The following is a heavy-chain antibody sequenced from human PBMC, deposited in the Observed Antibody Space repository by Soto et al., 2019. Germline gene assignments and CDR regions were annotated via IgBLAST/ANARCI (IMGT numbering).Heavy chain of an antibody. V-gene: IGHV3-21*01. CDR3: ARDPGPYCSGGSCYLQYYFDY. CDR2: ISSSSHI. Sequence: GGSLRLSCAASGFTFSTYTMNWVRQAPGKGLEWVPYISSSSHIYYADSVKGRFTISRDNAKNSLYLQMNSLRAEDTAVYYCARDPGPYCSGGSCYLQYYFDYWGQGALVTVSS. CDR1: GFTFSTYT. D-gene: IGHD2-15*01. J-gene: IGHJ4*02.